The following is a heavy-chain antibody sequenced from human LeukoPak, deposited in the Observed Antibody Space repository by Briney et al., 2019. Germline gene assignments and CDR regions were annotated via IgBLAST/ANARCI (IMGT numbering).Heavy chain of an antibody. CDR1: GGSFSGYY. V-gene: IGHV4-34*01. J-gene: IGHJ4*02. CDR3: ARGRLGYGSGSPLDY. Sequence: PSETLSLTCAVYGGSFSGYYWSWIRQPPGKGLEWIGEINHSGSTNYNPSLKSRVTIPVDTSKNQFSLKLSSVTAADTAVYYCARGRLGYGSGSPLDYWGQGTLVTVSS. D-gene: IGHD3-10*01. CDR2: INHSGST.